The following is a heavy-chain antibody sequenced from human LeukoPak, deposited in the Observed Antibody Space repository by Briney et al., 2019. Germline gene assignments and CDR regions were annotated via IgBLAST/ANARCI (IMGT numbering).Heavy chain of an antibody. V-gene: IGHV3-11*01. Sequence: GGSLRLSCAASGFAFSDYPMSWVRQAPGKGLEWVSYISTTSSDIYYADFVKGRFPISRDNAHNSLYLQMNTLRAEDTAVYYCARVGQFLRPFDYWGQGTLVTVSS. CDR3: ARVGQFLRPFDY. D-gene: IGHD3-3*01. J-gene: IGHJ4*02. CDR1: GFAFSDYP. CDR2: ISTTSSDI.